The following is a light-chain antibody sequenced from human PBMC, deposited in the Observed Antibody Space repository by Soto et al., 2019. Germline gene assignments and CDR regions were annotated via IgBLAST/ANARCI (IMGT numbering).Light chain of an antibody. CDR1: SSNVGAGYD. Sequence: QSVLTQPPSVSGAPGQRITISCTGTSSNVGAGYDVHWYQHLPGRAPRLLVYGYKNRASGSPDRFSVSRSGTSDSLAITGLQAEDEAEYFCQSFDISLRGFVFGGGTKVTVL. J-gene: IGLJ1*01. CDR2: GYK. V-gene: IGLV1-40*02. CDR3: QSFDISLRGFV.